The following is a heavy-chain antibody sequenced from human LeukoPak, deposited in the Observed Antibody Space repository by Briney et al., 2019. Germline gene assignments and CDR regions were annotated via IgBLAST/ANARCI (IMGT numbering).Heavy chain of an antibody. Sequence: GGSLRLSCAASGFTFSSYSINWVRQAPGKGLEWVSSISSSSSYIYYADSVKGRFTISRDNAKNSLYLQMNSLRAEDTAVYYCARDLRVAYYDSSPTGYWGQGTLVTVSS. D-gene: IGHD3-22*01. CDR3: ARDLRVAYYDSSPTGY. CDR1: GFTFSSYS. CDR2: ISSSSSYI. J-gene: IGHJ4*02. V-gene: IGHV3-21*01.